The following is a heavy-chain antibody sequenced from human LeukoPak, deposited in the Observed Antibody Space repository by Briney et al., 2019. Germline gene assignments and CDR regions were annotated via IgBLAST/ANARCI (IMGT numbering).Heavy chain of an antibody. Sequence: PGGSLRLSCAASGFTFSSYAMNWVRQAPGKGLEWVAVISYDGSNKYYADSVKGRFTISRDNSKNTLYLQMNSLRAEDTAVYYCCRSGNWNDWEGFDYWGQGTLVTVSS. CDR2: ISYDGSNK. CDR3: CRSGNWNDWEGFDY. V-gene: IGHV3-30*03. J-gene: IGHJ4*02. CDR1: GFTFSSYA. D-gene: IGHD1-1*01.